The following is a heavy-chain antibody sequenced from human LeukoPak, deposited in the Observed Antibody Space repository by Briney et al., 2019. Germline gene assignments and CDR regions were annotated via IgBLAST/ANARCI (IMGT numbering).Heavy chain of an antibody. CDR1: GFSVRVSDNY. Sequence: GGSLRLSCVASGFSVRVSDNYMGWVRQTTGEGLEWVSVIFGGSTYYADSVKGRFTISRDNSKHTLYLQMDSLRAEDTAVYYCVKEARGTTVYYWGQGTLVTVSS. J-gene: IGHJ4*02. CDR2: IFGGST. CDR3: VKEARGTTVYY. V-gene: IGHV3-66*01. D-gene: IGHD4-17*01.